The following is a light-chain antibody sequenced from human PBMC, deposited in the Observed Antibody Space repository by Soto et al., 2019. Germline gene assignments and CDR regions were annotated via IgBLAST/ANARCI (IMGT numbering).Light chain of an antibody. CDR1: SSNIGSNT. CDR3: SSYAGSHVV. CDR2: TAG. V-gene: IGLV1-44*01. Sequence: QSVLTQPLSASASPGQRVTISCSGGSSNIGSNTVAWYQHLPGTAPPRLIFTAGQRPSGVPGRFSGSKSGNTASLTVSGLQAEDEADYYCSSYAGSHVVFGGGTKLTVL. J-gene: IGLJ2*01.